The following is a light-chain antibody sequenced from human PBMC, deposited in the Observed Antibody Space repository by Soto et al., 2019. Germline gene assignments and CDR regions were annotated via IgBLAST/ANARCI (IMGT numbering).Light chain of an antibody. V-gene: IGKV3-20*01. J-gene: IGKJ1*01. CDR1: QSVTSNY. CDR2: GAS. CDR3: QQYGSSQGT. Sequence: IELTQYPVTLSSSSGETATPSCSASQSVTSNYLAWYQQKPGQAPRLLIFGASIRATGLPDRFSGGGSGTDFTLTISRLVPEDFAVYYCQQYGSSQGTLGQGTKVDTK.